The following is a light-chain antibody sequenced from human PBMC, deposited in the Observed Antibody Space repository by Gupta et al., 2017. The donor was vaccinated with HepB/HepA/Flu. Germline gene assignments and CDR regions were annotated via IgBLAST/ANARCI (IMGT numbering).Light chain of an antibody. Sequence: QSVLTQPPAASGTPGQRVTISCSGSSSNIGSNTVNWYQQLPGTAPKLLFYYNHQRPSGVPDRFTDSKSGTSASLAISGLQSEDEADYYCAAWDDSLNGPVFGGGTKLTVL. CDR1: SSNIGSNT. J-gene: IGLJ2*01. CDR3: AAWDDSLNGPV. CDR2: YNH. V-gene: IGLV1-44*01.